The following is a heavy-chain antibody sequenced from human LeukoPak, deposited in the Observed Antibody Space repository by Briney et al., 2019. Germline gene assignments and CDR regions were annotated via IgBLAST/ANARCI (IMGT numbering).Heavy chain of an antibody. CDR1: GYSFTTYG. CDR3: ARAADYASYFDY. Sequence: ASVKVSCKASGYSFTTYGFSWVRQAPGQGLEWMGWISAYNGNTNYAQNLQDRVTITTDTATNTAYMELRSLRSDDTAVYYCARAADYASYFDYWGQGTLLTVSS. D-gene: IGHD4-17*01. CDR2: ISAYNGNT. J-gene: IGHJ4*02. V-gene: IGHV1-18*01.